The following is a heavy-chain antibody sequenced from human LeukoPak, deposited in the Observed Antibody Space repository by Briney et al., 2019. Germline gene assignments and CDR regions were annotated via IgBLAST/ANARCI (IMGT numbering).Heavy chain of an antibody. CDR3: ARAIQSDLLKGYFDY. CDR1: GLTVSSNY. J-gene: IGHJ4*02. D-gene: IGHD2-15*01. CDR2: IYSGGSA. Sequence: GGSLRLSCAASGLTVSSNYMSWVRQAPGKGLERVSIIYSGGSAYYAASLKGRFTISRDNSKNTLYLQMNSLRPEDTAVYYCARAIQSDLLKGYFDYWGRGTLVTVSS. V-gene: IGHV3-53*01.